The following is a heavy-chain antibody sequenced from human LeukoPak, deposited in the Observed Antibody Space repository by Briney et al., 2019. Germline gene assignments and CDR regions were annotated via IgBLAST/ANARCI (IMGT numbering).Heavy chain of an antibody. CDR1: GFTFSSYA. CDR3: AKDRITIFGVVMMKGGYYFDY. J-gene: IGHJ4*02. D-gene: IGHD3-3*01. CDR2: ISGSGGST. V-gene: IGHV3-23*01. Sequence: PGGSLRLSCAASGFTFSSYAMSWVRQAPGKGLEWVSAISGSGGSTYYADSVKGRFPISRDNSKNTLYLQMNSLRAEDTAVYYCAKDRITIFGVVMMKGGYYFDYWGQGTLVTVSS.